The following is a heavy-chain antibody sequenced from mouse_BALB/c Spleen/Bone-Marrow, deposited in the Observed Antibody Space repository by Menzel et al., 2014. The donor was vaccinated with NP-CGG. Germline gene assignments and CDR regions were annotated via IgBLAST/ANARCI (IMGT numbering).Heavy chain of an antibody. J-gene: IGHJ4*01. CDR1: GFAFXGYD. D-gene: IGHD2-2*01. CDR3: ARQRGYAYAMDY. Sequence: EVQRVESGGGLVKPGGSLKLSCAASGFAFXGYDMSWVRQTPEKRLEWVAYISSGGSNTYYPDTVKGRFTISRDNAKNTLYLQTNSLKSEDTAMYYCARQRGYAYAMDYWGQGTSVTVSS. V-gene: IGHV5-12-1*01. CDR2: ISSGGSNT.